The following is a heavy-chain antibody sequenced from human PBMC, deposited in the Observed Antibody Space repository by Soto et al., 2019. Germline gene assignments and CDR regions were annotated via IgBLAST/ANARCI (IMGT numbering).Heavy chain of an antibody. CDR2: ISYDGSNK. Sequence: QMQLVESGGGVVLPGRSLRLSCAASGFPFSSYGLHWVRQAPGKGLEGVAVISYDGSNKYYADSVKGRFTISRDNSKNPLYLQMSSLRPEDTAVYYCAKDWGGYSTDWHFYLWGRGTLVTVYS. CDR1: GFPFSSYG. D-gene: IGHD3-3*01. CDR3: AKDWGGYSTDWHFYL. V-gene: IGHV3-30*18. J-gene: IGHJ2*01.